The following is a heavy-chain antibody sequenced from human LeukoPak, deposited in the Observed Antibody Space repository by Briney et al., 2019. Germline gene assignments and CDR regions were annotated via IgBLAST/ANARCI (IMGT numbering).Heavy chain of an antibody. CDR1: GFTFSSYA. CDR2: IRYDGSNK. J-gene: IGHJ1*01. D-gene: IGHD6-19*01. V-gene: IGHV3-30*02. Sequence: GRSLRLSCAASGFTFSSYAMHWVRQAPGKGLEWVAFIRYDGSNKYYADSVKGRFTISRDNSKNTLYLQMNSLRAEDTAVYYCAKGEGTGYSSGWYPEYFQHWGQGTLVTVSS. CDR3: AKGEGTGYSSGWYPEYFQH.